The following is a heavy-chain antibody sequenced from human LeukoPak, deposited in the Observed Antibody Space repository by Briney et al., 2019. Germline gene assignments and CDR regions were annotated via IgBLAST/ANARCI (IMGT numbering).Heavy chain of an antibody. J-gene: IGHJ3*02. D-gene: IGHD3-16*01. Sequence: QPGGSLRLSCAASGFTFSSYGMHWVCQAPGKGLEWVAVISYDGSNKYYADSVKGRFTISRDNSKNTLYLQMNSLRAEDTAVYYCAKDWGTTSSFDIWGQGTMVTVSS. CDR2: ISYDGSNK. CDR1: GFTFSSYG. CDR3: AKDWGTTSSFDI. V-gene: IGHV3-30*18.